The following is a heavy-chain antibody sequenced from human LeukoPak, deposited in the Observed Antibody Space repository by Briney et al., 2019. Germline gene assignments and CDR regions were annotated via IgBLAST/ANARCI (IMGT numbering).Heavy chain of an antibody. J-gene: IGHJ4*02. V-gene: IGHV1-18*01. CDR3: AIGAPQLDRTSRYSSSWYGY. D-gene: IGHD6-13*01. Sequence: ASVKDSSKASGYTSTNYGISWVRQAPGQGLEWMGCISAYNGNTNYAQKLQGRVTMTTDTSTSTAYMELRSLRSDDTAVYYCAIGAPQLDRTSRYSSSWYGYWGQGTLVTVSS. CDR1: GYTSTNYG. CDR2: ISAYNGNT.